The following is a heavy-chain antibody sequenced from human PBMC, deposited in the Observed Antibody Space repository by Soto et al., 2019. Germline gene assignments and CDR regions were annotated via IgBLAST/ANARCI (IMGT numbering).Heavy chain of an antibody. CDR1: GCTFSDYW. V-gene: IGHV3-7*05. CDR3: AREAF. J-gene: IGHJ4*02. Sequence: EVQLVESGGGLVQPGGSLRLSCAATGCTFSDYWMSWVRQAPGKGLEWVAAIKQDGSEKDYLDSVRGRFTISRDNAKNSLLLQMDSLRAEDTALYYCAREAFWGQGAQVTVSS. D-gene: IGHD3-16*01. CDR2: IKQDGSEK.